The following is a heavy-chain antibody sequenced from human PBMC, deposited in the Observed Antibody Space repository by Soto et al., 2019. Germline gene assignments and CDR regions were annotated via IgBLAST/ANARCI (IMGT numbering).Heavy chain of an antibody. V-gene: IGHV4-39*06. Sequence: SETLSLTCAVSGGPISSRTYSWGWIRQPPGKGLEWIGDFYYSETTNYNPSLESPVTVSVDSFKNQCTLKVTSVTAADTAVYYCARRYGSGKYYLDFWGQGTPVTVSS. CDR3: ARRYGSGKYYLDF. J-gene: IGHJ4*02. CDR1: GGPISSRTYS. D-gene: IGHD3-10*01. CDR2: FYYSETT.